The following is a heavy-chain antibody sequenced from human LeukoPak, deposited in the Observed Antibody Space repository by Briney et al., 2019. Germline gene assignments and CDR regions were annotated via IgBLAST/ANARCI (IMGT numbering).Heavy chain of an antibody. CDR3: ARNGGIYYDSGGYPRPVRLFDY. D-gene: IGHD3-22*01. Sequence: PSETLSLTCTVSGGSISSYYWSWIRQPPGKGLEWIGYIYYSGSTNYNPSLKSRVTISVDTSKNQFSLKLSSVTAADTAVYYCARNGGIYYDSGGYPRPVRLFDYWGQGTLVTVSS. V-gene: IGHV4-59*01. CDR2: IYYSGST. J-gene: IGHJ4*02. CDR1: GGSISSYY.